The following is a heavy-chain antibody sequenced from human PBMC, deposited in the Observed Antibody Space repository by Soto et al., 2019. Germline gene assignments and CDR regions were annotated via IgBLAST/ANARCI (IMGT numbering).Heavy chain of an antibody. CDR3: ARGGYDSSGYYSHFDY. J-gene: IGHJ4*02. CDR1: GGSISSSNW. CDR2: IYHSGST. Sequence: KASETLSLTCAVSGGSISSSNWWSWVRQPPGKGLEWIGEIYHSGSTNYNPSLKSRVTISVDKSKNQFSLKLSSVTAADTAVYYCARGGYDSSGYYSHFDYWGQGTLVTVSS. V-gene: IGHV4-4*02. D-gene: IGHD3-22*01.